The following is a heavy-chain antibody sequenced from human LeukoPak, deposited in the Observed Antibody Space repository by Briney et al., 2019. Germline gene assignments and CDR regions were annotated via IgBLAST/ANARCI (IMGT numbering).Heavy chain of an antibody. CDR2: IKQDGSEK. CDR1: GFSLNSYW. CDR3: ASLYSAAFDI. V-gene: IGHV3-7*03. D-gene: IGHD3-10*02. Sequence: GGSLRLSCAASGFSLNSYWMSWVRQAPGKGLEWVAAIKQDGSEKYYVDSVKGRFTISRDNAKNSLYLQMNSLGAEDTAVYYCASLYSAAFDIWGQGTMVTVSS. J-gene: IGHJ3*02.